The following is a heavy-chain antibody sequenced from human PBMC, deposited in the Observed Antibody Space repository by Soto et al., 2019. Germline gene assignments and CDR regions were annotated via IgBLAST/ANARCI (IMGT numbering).Heavy chain of an antibody. CDR3: ARDGCSGSNCLNWFDP. D-gene: IGHD2-15*01. Sequence: EVQLVESGGGLVQPEGSLRLSCAASGFTFSSYSMNWVRQAPGKGLEWVSYISSSSTTKYYADSVKGRFTISRDNAKNPLYLQMNSLRAEDTAVYYCARDGCSGSNCLNWFDPWGQGTLVTVSS. J-gene: IGHJ5*02. CDR1: GFTFSSYS. V-gene: IGHV3-48*01. CDR2: ISSSSTTK.